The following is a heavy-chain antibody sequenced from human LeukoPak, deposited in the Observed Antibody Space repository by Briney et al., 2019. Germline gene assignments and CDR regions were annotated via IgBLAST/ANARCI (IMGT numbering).Heavy chain of an antibody. D-gene: IGHD6-19*01. CDR2: IHHSGNT. CDR3: ARGARVGYGSGWSIDY. CDR1: GGSFSDYY. J-gene: IGHJ4*02. V-gene: IGHV4-34*01. Sequence: SETLSLTCAVYGGSFSDYYWSWIRQPPGKGLEWIGEIHHSGNTNYNPSLKSRVTISVDTSKNQFSLRLNSVTAADTAVYYCARGARVGYGSGWSIDYWGQGTLVTVSS.